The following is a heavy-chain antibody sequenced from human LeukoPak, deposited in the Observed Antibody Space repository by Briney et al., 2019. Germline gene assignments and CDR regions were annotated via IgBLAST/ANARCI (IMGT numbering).Heavy chain of an antibody. D-gene: IGHD3-10*01. CDR2: FDPEDGET. CDR1: GYTLTELS. Sequence: ASVKVSCKVSGYTLTELSIHWVRQAPGKGLEWMGGFDPEDGETIYAQKFQGRVTMTEDTSTDTAYMELSSLRSEDTAVYYCATDNMWFGKYGMDVWGQGTTVTVSS. J-gene: IGHJ6*02. CDR3: ATDNMWFGKYGMDV. V-gene: IGHV1-24*01.